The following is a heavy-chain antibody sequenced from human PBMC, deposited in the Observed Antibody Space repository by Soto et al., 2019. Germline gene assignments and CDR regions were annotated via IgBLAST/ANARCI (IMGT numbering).Heavy chain of an antibody. V-gene: IGHV1-8*01. CDR3: ARGLWDRVYYYYMDV. Sequence: ASVKVSCKASGYTFTSYDINWVRQATGQGLEWMGWMNPNSGNTGYAQKFQGRVTMTRNTSISTAYMELSSLRSEDTAVYYCARGLWDRVYYYYMDVWGKGPTVTVSS. J-gene: IGHJ6*03. CDR2: MNPNSGNT. D-gene: IGHD3-10*01. CDR1: GYTFTSYD.